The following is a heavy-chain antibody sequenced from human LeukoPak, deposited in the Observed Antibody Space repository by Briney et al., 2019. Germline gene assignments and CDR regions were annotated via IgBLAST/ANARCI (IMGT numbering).Heavy chain of an antibody. J-gene: IGHJ5*02. Sequence: GGSLRLSCAASGFTFSSYAMHWVRQAPGKGLEWEAVISYDGSNKYYADSVKGRFTISRDNSKNTLYLQMNSLRAEDTAVYYCARDKVAAAGIGFDPWGQGTLVTVSS. CDR2: ISYDGSNK. D-gene: IGHD6-13*01. CDR1: GFTFSSYA. V-gene: IGHV3-30-3*01. CDR3: ARDKVAAAGIGFDP.